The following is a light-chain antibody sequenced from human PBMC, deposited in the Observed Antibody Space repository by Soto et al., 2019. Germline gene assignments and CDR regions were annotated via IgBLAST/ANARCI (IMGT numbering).Light chain of an antibody. CDR3: HQRSAWPLT. J-gene: IGKJ4*01. V-gene: IGKV3-11*01. CDR2: DAS. Sequence: EIVLTQSPATLSLSPGERATLSCRASQSVSSYLTWYQQKPGQAPRLLIYDASNRATGIPARFSGSGSGTDFTLTISSLEPEDFAVYYCHQRSAWPLTFGVGTKVEIK. CDR1: QSVSSY.